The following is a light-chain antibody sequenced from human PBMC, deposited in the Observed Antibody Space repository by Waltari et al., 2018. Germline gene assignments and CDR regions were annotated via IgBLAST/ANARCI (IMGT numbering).Light chain of an antibody. CDR3: AAWDDSLSGYV. V-gene: IGLV1-47*02. Sequence: QSVLTQPPSASGTPGQRVTISCSGSSSNLEHNYVYWDQQLPGTAPKLLFYGNNQRPSGVPDRFSGSKSGTSASLAISGLRSEDEADYYCAAWDDSLSGYVFGTETKVTVL. J-gene: IGLJ1*01. CDR1: SSNLEHNY. CDR2: GNN.